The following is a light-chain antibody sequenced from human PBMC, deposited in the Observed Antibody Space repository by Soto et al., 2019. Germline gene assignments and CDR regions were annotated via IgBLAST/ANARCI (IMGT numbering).Light chain of an antibody. CDR2: DVS. Sequence: QSALTQPASVSGSPGQSITISCTGTSSDVGGYNYVSWYQQHPARAPKLMIYDVSDRPSGVSNRFSGSKSGNTASLTISGLPAEDEADYYCSSYTSSSTLMVFGGGTKVTVL. J-gene: IGLJ2*01. CDR3: SSYTSSSTLMV. V-gene: IGLV2-14*01. CDR1: SSDVGGYNY.